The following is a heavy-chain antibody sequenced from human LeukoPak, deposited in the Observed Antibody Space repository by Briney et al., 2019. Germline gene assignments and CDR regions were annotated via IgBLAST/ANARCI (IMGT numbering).Heavy chain of an antibody. D-gene: IGHD3-10*01. J-gene: IGHJ4*02. V-gene: IGHV1-69*13. Sequence: ASVKVSCKASGGTFSSYAISWVRQAPGQGLEWMGGIIPIFGTANYAQKFQGRVTITADESTSTVYMELSSLRSEDTAVYYCARDSEVRRNLWHYWGQGTLVTVSS. CDR2: IIPIFGTA. CDR3: ARDSEVRRNLWHY. CDR1: GGTFSSYA.